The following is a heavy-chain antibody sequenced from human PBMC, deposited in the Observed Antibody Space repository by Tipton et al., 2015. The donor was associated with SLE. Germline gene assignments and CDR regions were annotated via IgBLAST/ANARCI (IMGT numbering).Heavy chain of an antibody. CDR1: GDSISNYY. V-gene: IGHV4-4*07. Sequence: TLSLTCTVSGDSISNYYWSWIRQSAGKGLEWMGRFYPGGTTSYNPSFKSRVTMSADTSKNQFSLKLNSVTAADTAVYYCARGSGGSVAFDIWGQGTMVTVSS. D-gene: IGHD2-15*01. CDR3: ARGSGGSVAFDI. CDR2: FYPGGTT. J-gene: IGHJ3*02.